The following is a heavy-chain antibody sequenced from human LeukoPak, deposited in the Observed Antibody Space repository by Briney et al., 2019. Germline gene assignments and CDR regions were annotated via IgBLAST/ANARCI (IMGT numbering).Heavy chain of an antibody. CDR1: GGSISSYY. Sequence: SETLSLTYTVSGGSISSYYWSWIRQPPGKGLEWIGSIYYTGSTYYNPSLKSRVTISVDTSKNQFSLKMSSVTAADTAVYYCASLRSGIDYWGQGTLVTVSS. CDR3: ASLRSGIDY. D-gene: IGHD6-25*01. V-gene: IGHV4-39*07. CDR2: IYYTGST. J-gene: IGHJ4*02.